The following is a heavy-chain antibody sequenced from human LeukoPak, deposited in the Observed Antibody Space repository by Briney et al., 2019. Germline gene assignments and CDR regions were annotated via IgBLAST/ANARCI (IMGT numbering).Heavy chain of an antibody. CDR3: AKAIWFGEFQADY. Sequence: ETLSLTCTVSGGSIISSYWSWVRQAPGKGLEWVSAISGSGGSTYYADSVKGRFTISRDNSKNTLYLQMNSLRAEDTAVYYCAKAIWFGEFQADYWGQGTLVTVSS. D-gene: IGHD3-10*01. V-gene: IGHV3-23*01. CDR2: ISGSGGST. J-gene: IGHJ4*02. CDR1: GGSIISSY.